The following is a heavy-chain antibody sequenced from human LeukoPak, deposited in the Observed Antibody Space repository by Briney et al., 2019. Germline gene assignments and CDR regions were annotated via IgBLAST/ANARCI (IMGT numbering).Heavy chain of an antibody. CDR1: GFTFSSYW. CDR2: INQDGSEN. Sequence: GGSLRLSCGFSGFTFSSYWMSWVRQAPGKGLEWVANINQDGSENYYVDSVEGRFTISRDNAKNSLYLQMNSLRVEDTAVYYCARGRPLDYWGQGTLVTVSS. CDR3: ARGRPLDY. J-gene: IGHJ4*02. V-gene: IGHV3-7*01.